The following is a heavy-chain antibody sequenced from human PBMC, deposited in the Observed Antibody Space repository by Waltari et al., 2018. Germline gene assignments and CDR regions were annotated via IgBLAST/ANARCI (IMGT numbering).Heavy chain of an antibody. CDR3: ARSPTVTTNYYYYGMDV. D-gene: IGHD4-17*01. J-gene: IGHJ6*02. CDR2: MNPNSGNT. CDR1: GYTFPSYD. Sequence: QVQLVQSGAEVTKPGASVKVSCKASGYTFPSYDINWVRQATGQGLEWMGWMNPNSGNTGYAQKFQGRVTMTRNTSISTAYMELSSLRSEDTAVYYCARSPTVTTNYYYYGMDVWGQGTTVTVSS. V-gene: IGHV1-8*01.